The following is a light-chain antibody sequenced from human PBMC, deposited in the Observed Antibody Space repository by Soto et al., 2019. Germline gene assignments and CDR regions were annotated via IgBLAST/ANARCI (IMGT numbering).Light chain of an antibody. Sequence: QSALTQPASVSGSPGQSITISCTGSRSDIGTYNLVSWYQQYPGKAPKVMIYEDSKRPSGVSNRFSGSKSGNTSSLTISGLQAEDEAEYYCCSYAGSGTFVFGAGTKLTVL. V-gene: IGLV2-23*01. J-gene: IGLJ1*01. CDR1: RSDIGTYNL. CDR3: CSYAGSGTFV. CDR2: EDS.